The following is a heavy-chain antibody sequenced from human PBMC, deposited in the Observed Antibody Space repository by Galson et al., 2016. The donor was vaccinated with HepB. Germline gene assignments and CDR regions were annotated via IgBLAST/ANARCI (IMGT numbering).Heavy chain of an antibody. J-gene: IGHJ4*02. CDR1: GGSISSSNW. V-gene: IGHV4-4*02. Sequence: SETLSLTCAVSGGSISSSNWWSWVRQPPGKGLEWIGEIYHSESTNYNPSLKSRVTMSVDKSKKQFSLRLNSVTAADTAVYYCASMGWLPFGAYWGQGTLVTVSS. D-gene: IGHD5-24*01. CDR3: ASMGWLPFGAY. CDR2: IYHSEST.